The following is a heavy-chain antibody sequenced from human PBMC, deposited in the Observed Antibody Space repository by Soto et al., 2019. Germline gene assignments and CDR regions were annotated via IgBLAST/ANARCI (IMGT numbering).Heavy chain of an antibody. CDR2: VSWTNISF. CDR1: GFTFVDYA. V-gene: IGHV3-9*01. J-gene: IGHJ4*01. CDR3: AKDRNTAMVTGDFDY. Sequence: PGGSLRLSCAASGFTFVDYAMHWVRQVPGRGLEWVSGVSWTNISFGYADSVKGRFTISRDNAKNSLYLQMNSLRREDTAFYYCAKDRNTAMVTGDFDYWGHGTLVTVSS. D-gene: IGHD5-18*01.